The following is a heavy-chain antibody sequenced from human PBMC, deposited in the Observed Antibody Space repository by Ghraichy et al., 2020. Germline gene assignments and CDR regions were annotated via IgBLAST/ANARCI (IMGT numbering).Heavy chain of an antibody. CDR3: ARDSHALYWYFDL. J-gene: IGHJ2*01. CDR2: INAGNGNT. CDR1: GYTFINYA. Sequence: ASVKVSCKASGYTFINYAMHWVRQAPGQRLEWMGWINAGNGNTKYSQKFQGRVTITRDTSASTAYMELSSLRSEDTAVYYCARDSHALYWYFDLWGRGTLVTVSS. V-gene: IGHV1-3*01.